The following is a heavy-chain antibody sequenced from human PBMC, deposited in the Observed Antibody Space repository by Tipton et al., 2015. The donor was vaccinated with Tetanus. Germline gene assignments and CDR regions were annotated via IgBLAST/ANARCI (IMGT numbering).Heavy chain of an antibody. CDR2: ISWNSGSI. D-gene: IGHD5-18*01. CDR1: GFTFDDYA. Sequence: RSLRLSCAASGFTFDDYAMHWVRQAPGKGLEWVSGISWNSGSIGYADSVKGRFTISRDNAKNSLYLQMNSLRAEDTALYYCAKDMGPYSYGYYFDYWGQGTLVTVSS. J-gene: IGHJ4*02. CDR3: AKDMGPYSYGYYFDY. V-gene: IGHV3-9*01.